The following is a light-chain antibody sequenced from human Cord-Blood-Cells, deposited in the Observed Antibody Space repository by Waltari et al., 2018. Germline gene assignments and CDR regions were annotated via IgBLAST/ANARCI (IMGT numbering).Light chain of an antibody. CDR3: QQYKSYPRET. V-gene: IGKV1-5*01. CDR1: QSISSW. Sequence: DIQMTQPPSTLSASVGDRVTITSRASQSISSWLAWYQQKPGKAPQLLIYEAASLESGVPSTFSGSGSGSVFTLTISRLQPGDFATYYCQQYKSYPRETFGHGAKLEIK. J-gene: IGKJ2*01. CDR2: EAA.